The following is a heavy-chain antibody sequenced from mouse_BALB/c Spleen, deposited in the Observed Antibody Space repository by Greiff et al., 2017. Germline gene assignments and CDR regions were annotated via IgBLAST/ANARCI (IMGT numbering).Heavy chain of an antibody. CDR2: ISYSGST. J-gene: IGHJ1*01. V-gene: IGHV3-2*02. CDR1: GYSITSDYA. D-gene: IGHD1-1*01. CDR3: AREGYGSSYRYFDV. Sequence: EVKLMESGPGLVKPSQSLSLTCTVTGYSITSDYAWNWIRQFPGNKLEWMGYISYSGSTSYNPSLKSRISITRDTSKNQFFLQLNSVTTEDTATYYCAREGYGSSYRYFDVWGAGTTVTVSS.